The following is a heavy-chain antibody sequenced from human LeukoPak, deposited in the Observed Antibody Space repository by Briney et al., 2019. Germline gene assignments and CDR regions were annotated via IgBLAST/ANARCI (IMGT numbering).Heavy chain of an antibody. D-gene: IGHD2/OR15-2a*01. J-gene: IGHJ4*02. V-gene: IGHV3-7*01. CDR2: IKEDGSVK. Sequence: PGGSLRLSCAASGLTLSDWWMSWVRQAPGKGLEWVANIKEDGSVKSYVGSVKGRFTISRDNAKKSLYPQMSSLRAEDTAVYYCARRNNFDYWGQGTLVTVSS. CDR1: GLTLSDWW. CDR3: ARRNNFDY.